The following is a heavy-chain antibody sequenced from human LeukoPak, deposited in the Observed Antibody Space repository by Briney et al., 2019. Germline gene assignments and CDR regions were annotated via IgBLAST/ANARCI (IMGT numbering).Heavy chain of an antibody. CDR1: GFTFDDYA. CDR3: AKGSWFGELLETYYFDY. Sequence: PGRSLRLSCAASGFTFDDYAMHWVRQAPGKGLEWVSGISWNSGSIGYADSVKGRFTISRDNAKNSLYLQMNSLRAEDMALYYCAKGSWFGELLETYYFDYWGQGTLVTVSS. CDR2: ISWNSGSI. D-gene: IGHD3-10*01. V-gene: IGHV3-9*03. J-gene: IGHJ4*02.